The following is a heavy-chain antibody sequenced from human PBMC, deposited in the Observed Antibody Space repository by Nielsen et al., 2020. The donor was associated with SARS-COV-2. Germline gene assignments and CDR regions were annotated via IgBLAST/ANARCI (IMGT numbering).Heavy chain of an antibody. D-gene: IGHD3-10*01. Sequence: LSLTCAASGFSFNNYAMSWVRQGPGKGLEWVSGISANGGGTYYADSVKGRFTISRDNSKNTLYLQMNTLRAEDTAVYYCAKAGSGGTYFREYYHHWGQGTLVTVSS. CDR2: ISANGGGT. V-gene: IGHV3-23*01. J-gene: IGHJ1*01. CDR1: GFSFNNYA. CDR3: AKAGSGGTYFREYYHH.